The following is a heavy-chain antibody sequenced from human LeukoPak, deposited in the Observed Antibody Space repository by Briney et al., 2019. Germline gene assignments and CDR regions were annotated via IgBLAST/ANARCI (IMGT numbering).Heavy chain of an antibody. CDR3: AKHAGRFGELLIGPGGYFDY. Sequence: GGSLRPSCAASGFTFSSYAMSWVRQAPGKGLEWVSAISGSGGSAYYADSVKGRFTISRDNSKNTLYLQMNSLRAEDTAVYYCAKHAGRFGELLIGPGGYFDYWGQGTLVTVSP. CDR2: ISGSGGSA. J-gene: IGHJ4*02. D-gene: IGHD3-10*01. V-gene: IGHV3-23*01. CDR1: GFTFSSYA.